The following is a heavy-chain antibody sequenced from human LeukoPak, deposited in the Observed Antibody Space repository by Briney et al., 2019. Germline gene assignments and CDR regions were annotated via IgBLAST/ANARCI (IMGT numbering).Heavy chain of an antibody. CDR2: TSSDGSTP. J-gene: IGHJ4*02. V-gene: IGHV3-74*01. Sequence: GGSLRLSCAASGFTFSTYWMHWVRQAPGKGLMWVSRTSSDGSTPSYADSVKGRFTISRDNAKNTLYLQMNSLRAEDTAVYYCTRVGSGTTRDYWGQGTLVTVSS. CDR1: GFTFSTYW. CDR3: TRVGSGTTRDY. D-gene: IGHD1-14*01.